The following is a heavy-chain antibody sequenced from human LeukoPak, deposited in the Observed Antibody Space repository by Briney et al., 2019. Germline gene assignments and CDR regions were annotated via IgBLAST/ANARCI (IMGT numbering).Heavy chain of an antibody. J-gene: IGHJ5*02. V-gene: IGHV4-38-2*01. CDR3: ARLAVVRGVGGWFDP. D-gene: IGHD3-10*01. CDR1: GYSISSGYY. Sequence: SETLSLTCAVSGYSISSGYYWGWIRQPPGKGLEWIGSTYHSGSTYYNPSLKSRVTISVDTSKNQFSLKLSSVTAADTAVYYCARLAVVRGVGGWFDPWGQGTLVTVSS. CDR2: TYHSGST.